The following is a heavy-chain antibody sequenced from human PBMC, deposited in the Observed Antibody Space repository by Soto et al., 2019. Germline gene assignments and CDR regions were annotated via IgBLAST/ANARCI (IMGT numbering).Heavy chain of an antibody. J-gene: IGHJ3*02. D-gene: IGHD6-19*01. V-gene: IGHV4-59*08. CDR3: ARMQWLDDAFDI. Sequence: PSETLSVTCTVSGGSISSYYWSWIRQPPGKGLEWIGYIYYSGSTNYNPSLKSRVTISVDTSKNQFSLKLSSVTAADTAVYYCARMQWLDDAFDIWGPGTMVTVSS. CDR1: GGSISSYY. CDR2: IYYSGST.